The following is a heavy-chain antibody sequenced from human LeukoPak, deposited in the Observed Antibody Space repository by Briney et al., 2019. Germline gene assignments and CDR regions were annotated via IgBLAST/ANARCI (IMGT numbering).Heavy chain of an antibody. D-gene: IGHD1-26*01. Sequence: SETLSLTCAVYGGSFSGYYWSWIRQPPGKGLEWIGEINHSGGTNYNPSLKSRVTISVDTSKNQFSLKLSSVTAADTAVYYCARLYSGSYAPPGPTANWFDPWGQGTLVTVSS. CDR2: INHSGGT. CDR3: ARLYSGSYAPPGPTANWFDP. V-gene: IGHV4-34*01. CDR1: GGSFSGYY. J-gene: IGHJ5*02.